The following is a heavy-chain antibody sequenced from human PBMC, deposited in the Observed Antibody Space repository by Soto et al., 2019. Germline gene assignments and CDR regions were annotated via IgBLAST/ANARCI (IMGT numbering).Heavy chain of an antibody. CDR1: GGSISSSSYY. V-gene: IGHV4-39*01. Sequence: QLQLQESGPGLVKPSETLSLTCTVSGGSISSSSYYWDWIRQPPGKGLEWIGSIYYSGSTYYNPSLKSRVTISVDTSKNQFSLKLSSVTAADTAVYYCWRRNGDCTNGVCYLDFDYWGQGTLVTVSS. J-gene: IGHJ4*02. D-gene: IGHD2-8*01. CDR3: WRRNGDCTNGVCYLDFDY. CDR2: IYYSGST.